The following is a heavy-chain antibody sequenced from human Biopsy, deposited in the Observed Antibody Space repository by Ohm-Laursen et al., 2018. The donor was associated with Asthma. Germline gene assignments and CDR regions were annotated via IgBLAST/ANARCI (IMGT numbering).Heavy chain of an antibody. V-gene: IGHV3-30*03. CDR2: ISYDGSNK. CDR1: GFTFGDYC. J-gene: IGHJ4*02. Sequence: RSLRLSCAASGFTFGDYCMSWVRQVPGKGLEWVAVISYDGSNKYYADSVKGRFTISRDNSKNTLYLQMNSLRAEDTAVYYCASQSSGPDFWSGYYYFDYWGQGTLVTVSS. D-gene: IGHD3-3*01. CDR3: ASQSSGPDFWSGYYYFDY.